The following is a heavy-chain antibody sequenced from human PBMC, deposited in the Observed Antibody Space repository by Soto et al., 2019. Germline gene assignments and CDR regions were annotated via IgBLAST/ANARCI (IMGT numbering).Heavy chain of an antibody. Sequence: QVHLQESGPRLVKPSGSRSLTCGVSVGPVASSHWWSWVRRSPGGGLEWIGNVYHTGDTNLNPSLQSRVTISVDKSNNQFSLRLNSLTAADTAVYFCAREIVTAGGNNYFDPWGPGTLVTVSS. CDR2: VYHTGDT. J-gene: IGHJ5*02. D-gene: IGHD2-21*02. CDR1: VGPVASSHW. CDR3: AREIVTAGGNNYFDP. V-gene: IGHV4-4*02.